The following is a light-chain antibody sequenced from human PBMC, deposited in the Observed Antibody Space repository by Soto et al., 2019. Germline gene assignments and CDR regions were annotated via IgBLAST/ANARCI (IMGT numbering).Light chain of an antibody. CDR1: QSISSN. J-gene: IGKJ5*01. V-gene: IGKV3-15*01. CDR2: GAS. CDR3: QQYNTWRQIT. Sequence: EIVMTQSPATLSVSPGERATLSCRASQSISSNLGWYQQKPGQAPRLLIYGASTRATGITARFSGSGSGTEFTLTISSLQSEDSAVYYCQQYNTWRQITVGQGTRLEIK.